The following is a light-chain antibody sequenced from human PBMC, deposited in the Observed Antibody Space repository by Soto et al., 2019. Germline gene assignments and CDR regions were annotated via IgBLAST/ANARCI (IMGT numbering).Light chain of an antibody. Sequence: DVQMTQSKTSLPAPGGDRVTITCRASKSISSYLNWYQQTPGKAPKLLIYAASSLQSGVTSRFSGSGSGTDFTLTIRSLQPEDFGTYYCQQRETFGQGTKVDNK. J-gene: IGKJ1*01. CDR1: KSISSY. V-gene: IGKV1-39*01. CDR2: AAS. CDR3: QQRET.